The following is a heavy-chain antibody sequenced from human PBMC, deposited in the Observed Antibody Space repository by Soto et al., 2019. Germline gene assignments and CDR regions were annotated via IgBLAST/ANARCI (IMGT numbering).Heavy chain of an antibody. Sequence: SETLSLTCTVSGGSISSYYWSWIRQPPGKGLEWIGYIYYSGNTNYNPSLKSRVTISVDTSKNQFSLKLSSVTAADTAVYYCARLRRMQWLAFDYWGQGTLVTVSS. CDR1: GGSISSYY. CDR2: IYYSGNT. CDR3: ARLRRMQWLAFDY. J-gene: IGHJ4*02. V-gene: IGHV4-59*01. D-gene: IGHD6-19*01.